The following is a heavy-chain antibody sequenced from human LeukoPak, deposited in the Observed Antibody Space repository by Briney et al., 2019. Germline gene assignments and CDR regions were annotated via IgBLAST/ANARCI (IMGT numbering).Heavy chain of an antibody. CDR1: GGSISSSSYY. J-gene: IGHJ4*02. V-gene: IGHV4-61*01. CDR2: IYYSGST. Sequence: SQTLSLTCTVSGGSISSSSYYWSWIRQPPGKGLEWIGYIYYSGSTNYNPSLKSRLTISVDTSKNQFSLKLSSVTAADTAVYYCARIAAAGTVDYWGQGTLVTVSS. CDR3: ARIAAAGTVDY. D-gene: IGHD6-13*01.